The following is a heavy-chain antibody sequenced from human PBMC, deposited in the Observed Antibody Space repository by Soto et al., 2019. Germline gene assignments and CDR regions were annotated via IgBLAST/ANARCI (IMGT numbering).Heavy chain of an antibody. CDR2: IYPGGYDK. V-gene: IGHV5-51*01. J-gene: IGHJ3*02. CDR3: ATPKISSHAFDI. Sequence: GQSLRISWRGSGCSCTNYGIGWVRQMTGKGLPWMGIIYPGGYDKRYRPSLQGQVTISGDKSISTAYLQWSSLKASHPAMYYCATPKISSHAFDIRGQGKMVTVS. CDR1: GCSCTNYG. D-gene: IGHD6-6*01.